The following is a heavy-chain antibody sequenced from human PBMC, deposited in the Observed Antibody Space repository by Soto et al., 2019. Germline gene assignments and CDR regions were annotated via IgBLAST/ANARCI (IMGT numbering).Heavy chain of an antibody. J-gene: IGHJ5*02. CDR3: ARDVGIAARPYGWFDP. CDR2: IIPIFGTA. V-gene: IGHV1-69*13. CDR1: GGTFSSYA. Sequence: ASVKVSWKASGGTFSSYAISWVRRAPGQGLEWMGGIIPIFGTADYAQKFQGRVTITADESTSTAYMELSSLRSEDTAVYYCARDVGIAARPYGWFDPWGQGTLVTVPS. D-gene: IGHD6-6*01.